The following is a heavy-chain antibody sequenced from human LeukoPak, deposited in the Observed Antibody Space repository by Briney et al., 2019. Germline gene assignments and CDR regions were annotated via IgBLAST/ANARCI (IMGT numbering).Heavy chain of an antibody. V-gene: IGHV4-39*01. D-gene: IGHD3-10*01. CDR2: AHHSGST. CDR3: ARLYYYGSGSYLSGFDI. J-gene: IGHJ3*02. Sequence: SETLSLTCTVSGDSISSSSYYWGWIRQPPGKGLEWIGGAHHSGSTYYTPSLKSRVTISVDTSKNQFSLKLSSVTAADTAVYQCARLYYYGSGSYLSGFDIWGQGTMVSVSS. CDR1: GDSISSSSYY.